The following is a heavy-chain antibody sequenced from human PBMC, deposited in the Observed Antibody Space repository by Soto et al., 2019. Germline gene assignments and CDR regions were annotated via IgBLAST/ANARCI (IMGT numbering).Heavy chain of an antibody. CDR2: INRNGGGA. V-gene: IGHV3-23*01. CDR3: ATGYYFDF. Sequence: EVQLLDSGGGLVQPGGSLRLSCKVSGFPFSSYAMSWVRQAPGKGLEWVSSINRNGGGANYADSVKGRFTISRDDSNDVRSLQMNSLRAEDTAIYYCATGYYFDFWGQGTLVTVSS. J-gene: IGHJ4*02. CDR1: GFPFSSYA.